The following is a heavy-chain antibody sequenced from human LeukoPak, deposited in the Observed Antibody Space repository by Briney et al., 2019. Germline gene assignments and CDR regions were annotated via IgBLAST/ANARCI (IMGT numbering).Heavy chain of an antibody. CDR1: GGTFSSYA. Sequence: GASVKVSCKASGGTFSSYAISWVRQAPGQGLEWMGGIIPIFGTANYAQKFQGRVTITADKSTSTAYMELSSLRSEDTAVCYCARAELLWFGELKYNWFDPWGQGTLVTVSS. V-gene: IGHV1-69*06. CDR3: ARAELLWFGELKYNWFDP. CDR2: IIPIFGTA. D-gene: IGHD3-10*01. J-gene: IGHJ5*02.